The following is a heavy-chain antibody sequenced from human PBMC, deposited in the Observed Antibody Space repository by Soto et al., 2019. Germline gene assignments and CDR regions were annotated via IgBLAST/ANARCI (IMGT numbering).Heavy chain of an antibody. CDR1: GGSISTYY. J-gene: IGHJ5*02. CDR2: IYYSGST. CDR3: AREPSGSFNNWFDP. Sequence: PSETLSLTCSVSGGSISTYYWSWIRQPPGKGLEWIGYIYYSGSTNYNPSLKSRVTISVDTSKNQFSLKLSSVTAADTAVYYCAREPSGSFNNWFDPWGQGTLVTVSS. D-gene: IGHD1-26*01. V-gene: IGHV4-59*01.